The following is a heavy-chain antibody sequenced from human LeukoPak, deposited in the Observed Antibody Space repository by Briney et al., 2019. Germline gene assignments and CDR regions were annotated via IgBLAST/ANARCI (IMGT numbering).Heavy chain of an antibody. J-gene: IGHJ3*02. Sequence: GGSLRLSCAASGFTISSYWMTWVRQAPGKGLEWVANIKQDGSEKHYVDSVKGRFTISRDNSKNTLYLQMNSLRAEDTAVYYCAKDIVVVPAALDAFDIWGQGTMVTVSS. CDR3: AKDIVVVPAALDAFDI. CDR2: IKQDGSEK. D-gene: IGHD2-2*01. V-gene: IGHV3-7*03. CDR1: GFTISSYW.